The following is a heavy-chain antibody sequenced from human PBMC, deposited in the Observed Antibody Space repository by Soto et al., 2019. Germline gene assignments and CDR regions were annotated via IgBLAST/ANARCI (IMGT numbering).Heavy chain of an antibody. CDR2: INAGNGNT. CDR1: GDTLTSYD. Sequence: ASLKVCCKASGDTLTSYDMRCLRQAHRQRLEWMGWINAGNGNTKYSQKFQVRVTITRDTSPSTAYMELSSLRSEDTAVYYCAREQRQLDRPYYYYYYMDVWGNGTTVTVSS. J-gene: IGHJ6*03. D-gene: IGHD1-1*01. V-gene: IGHV1-3*01. CDR3: AREQRQLDRPYYYYYYMDV.